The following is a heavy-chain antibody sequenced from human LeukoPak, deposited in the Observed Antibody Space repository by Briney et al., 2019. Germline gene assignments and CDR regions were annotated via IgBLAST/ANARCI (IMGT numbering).Heavy chain of an antibody. J-gene: IGHJ5*02. V-gene: IGHV1-18*04. CDR2: ISAYNGNT. CDR1: GYTFTGYY. CDR3: ARAVAMTGAFRDNWFDP. D-gene: IGHD6-19*01. Sequence: ASVKVSCKASGYTFTGYYMHWVRQAPGQGLEWMGWISAYNGNTNYAQKLQGRVTMTTDTSTSTAYMELRSLRSDDTAVYYCARAVAMTGAFRDNWFDPWGQGALVTVSS.